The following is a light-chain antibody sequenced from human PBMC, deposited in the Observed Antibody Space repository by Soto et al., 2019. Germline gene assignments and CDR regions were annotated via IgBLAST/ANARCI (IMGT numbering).Light chain of an antibody. V-gene: IGKV1-9*01. J-gene: IGKJ4*01. CDR2: AAS. CDR1: QGITKS. CDR3: QQRTSNPLI. Sequence: DIQLTQSPSFLSASVGDRVTITCRASQGITKSLAWYQQKPGKAPNLLIYAASTLQGGVPSRFSGSGSGTDFTLPISSLQPEDFATYYCQQRTSNPLIFGGGTNVEIK.